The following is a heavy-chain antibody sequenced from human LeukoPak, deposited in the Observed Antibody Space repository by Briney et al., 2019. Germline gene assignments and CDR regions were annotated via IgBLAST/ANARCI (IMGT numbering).Heavy chain of an antibody. V-gene: IGHV1-69*05. CDR3: ATAYYYYYYMDV. CDR2: IIPIFGTA. J-gene: IGHJ6*03. Sequence: ASVKVSCKASGGTSSSYAISWVRQAPGQGLEWMGGIIPIFGTANYAQKFQGRVTITTDESTSTAYMELSSLRSEDTAVYYCATAYYYYYYMDVWGKGTTVTVSS. CDR1: GGTSSSYA.